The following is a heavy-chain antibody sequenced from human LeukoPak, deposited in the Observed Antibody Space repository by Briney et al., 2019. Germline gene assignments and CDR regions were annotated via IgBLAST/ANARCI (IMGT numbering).Heavy chain of an antibody. J-gene: IGHJ3*02. CDR1: GGTFSSYA. Sequence: SVKVSCKASGGTFSSYAISWVRQAPGQGLEWMGGIIPIFGTANYAQKFQGRVTITTDETTSTAYMELSSLRSEDTAVYYCARDPTITGPHDAFDIWGQGTMVTVSS. CDR2: IIPIFGTA. CDR3: ARDPTITGPHDAFDI. D-gene: IGHD1-20*01. V-gene: IGHV1-69*05.